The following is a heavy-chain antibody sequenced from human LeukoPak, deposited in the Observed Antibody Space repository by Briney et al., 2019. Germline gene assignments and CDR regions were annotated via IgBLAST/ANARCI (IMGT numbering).Heavy chain of an antibody. J-gene: IGHJ4*02. CDR1: GFTFSSYS. CDR2: ISSSSSYI. Sequence: PGGSLRLSCAASGFTFSSYSMNWVRQAPGKGLEWFSSISSSSSYIYYADSVKGRFTISRDNAKNSLYLQMNSLRAEDTAVYYCARDRGSSGPLYYFDYWGQGTLVTVSS. V-gene: IGHV3-21*04. CDR3: ARDRGSSGPLYYFDY. D-gene: IGHD3-22*01.